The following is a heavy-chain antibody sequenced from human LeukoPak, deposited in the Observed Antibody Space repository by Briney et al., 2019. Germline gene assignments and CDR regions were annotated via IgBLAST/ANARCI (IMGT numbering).Heavy chain of an antibody. D-gene: IGHD3-3*01. V-gene: IGHV3-23*01. CDR2: ISGSAGST. CDR1: GFTFSSYA. Sequence: PGGSLRLSCAASGFTFSSYAMSWVRQAPGKGLEWVSAISGSAGSTCYADSVKGRFSISRDNSKNTLYLQMNSLRAEDTAVYYCAKGLLEWPRAWFDPWGQGTLVTVSS. CDR3: AKGLLEWPRAWFDP. J-gene: IGHJ5*02.